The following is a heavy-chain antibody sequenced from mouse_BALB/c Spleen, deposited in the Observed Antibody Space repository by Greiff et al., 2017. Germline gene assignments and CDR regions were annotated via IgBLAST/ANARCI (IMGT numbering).Heavy chain of an antibody. D-gene: IGHD1-1*01. Sequence: DVKLVESGGGLVQPGGSLKLSCAASGFTFSSYGMSWVRQTPDKRLELVATINSNGGSTYYPDSVKGRFTISRDNAKNTLYLQMSSLKSEDTAMYYCAREITTVVPYFDYWGQGTTLTVSS. J-gene: IGHJ2*01. V-gene: IGHV5-6-3*01. CDR2: INSNGGST. CDR3: AREITTVVPYFDY. CDR1: GFTFSSYG.